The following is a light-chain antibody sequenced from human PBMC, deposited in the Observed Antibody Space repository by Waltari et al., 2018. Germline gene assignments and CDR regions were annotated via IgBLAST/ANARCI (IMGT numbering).Light chain of an antibody. V-gene: IGKV1-5*03. CDR3: QQYDSDSIT. CDR2: EAS. J-gene: IGKJ2*01. CDR1: QSISTW. Sequence: DIQMTQSPSTLSASVCDRVTISCRASQSISTWLAWYQQKPGKAPQLLIYEASNLENGVPSRFSGSGSGTDFTLTISSLQADDFATYYCQQYDSDSITFGQGTKLEI.